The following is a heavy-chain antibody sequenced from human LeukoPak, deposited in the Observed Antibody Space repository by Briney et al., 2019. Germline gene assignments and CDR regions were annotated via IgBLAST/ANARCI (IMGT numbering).Heavy chain of an antibody. V-gene: IGHV4-4*02. CDR1: GGSISSSNW. CDR2: IYHSGST. J-gene: IGHJ4*02. Sequence: SETLSLTCAVSGGSISSSNWWSWVRQAPGKGLEWIGEIYHSGSTNYNPSLKSRVTISADTSKNQFSLKLSSVTAANTAVYYCARYRTVLLFDCWGQGTLVTVSS. CDR3: ARYRTVLLFDC. D-gene: IGHD1-14*01.